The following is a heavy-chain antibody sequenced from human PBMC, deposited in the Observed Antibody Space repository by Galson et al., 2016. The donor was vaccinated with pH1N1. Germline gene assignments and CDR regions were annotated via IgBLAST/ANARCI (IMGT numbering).Heavy chain of an antibody. CDR2: ITSNSFYM. CDR1: GFTFTAYS. D-gene: IGHD1-14*01. Sequence: SLRLSCAASGFTFTAYSMIWVRQAAGKGLEWVSSITSNSFYMYYADSVKGRFTISRDNAKNSLFLDMNSLRVDDTAIYWCARLSRPGVGSDRWGQGILVAVSS. CDR3: ARLSRPGVGSDR. J-gene: IGHJ5*02. V-gene: IGHV3-21*06.